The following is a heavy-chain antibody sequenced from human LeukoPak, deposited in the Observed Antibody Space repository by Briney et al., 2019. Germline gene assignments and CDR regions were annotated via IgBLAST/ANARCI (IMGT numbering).Heavy chain of an antibody. J-gene: IGHJ4*02. V-gene: IGHV3-30*03. CDR2: ISYDGSNK. Sequence: GRSLRLSCAASGFTFSSYGMHWVRQAPGKGLEWVAVISYDGSNKYHADSVKGRFTISRDNSKNTLYLQMNSLRAEDTAVYYCARDGSGHFDSNGSFEYWGQGTLVTVSS. CDR3: ARDGSGHFDSNGSFEY. CDR1: GFTFSSYG. D-gene: IGHD3-22*01.